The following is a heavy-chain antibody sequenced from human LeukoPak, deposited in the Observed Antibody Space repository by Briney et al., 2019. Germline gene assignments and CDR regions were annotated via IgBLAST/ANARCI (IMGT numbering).Heavy chain of an antibody. CDR1: GGSISSYY. CDR3: ARHQTNSAGHGLDP. D-gene: IGHD4-23*01. V-gene: IGHV4-59*08. CDR2: IYYSGST. J-gene: IGHJ5*02. Sequence: PSETLSLTCTVSGGSISSYYWSWIRQPPGKGLEWIGYIYYSGSTKYNPSLKSRVTISVDTSKNQFSLKLSSVTAADTAVYYCARHQTNSAGHGLDPWGQGTLVTVSS.